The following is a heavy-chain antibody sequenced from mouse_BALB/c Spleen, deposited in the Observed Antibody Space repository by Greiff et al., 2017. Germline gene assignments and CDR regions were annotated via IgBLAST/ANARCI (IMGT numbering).Heavy chain of an antibody. J-gene: IGHJ3*01. CDR2: IDPENGNT. D-gene: IGHD2-4*01. V-gene: IGHV14-1*02. CDR1: GFNIKDYY. CDR3: ASLYYDYDGFAY. Sequence: EVQLQQSGAELVRPGALVKLSCKASGFNIKDYYMHWVKQRPEQGLEWIGWIDPENGNTIYDPKFQGKASITADTSSNTAYLQLSSLTSEDTAVYYCASLYYDYDGFAYWGQGTLVTVSA.